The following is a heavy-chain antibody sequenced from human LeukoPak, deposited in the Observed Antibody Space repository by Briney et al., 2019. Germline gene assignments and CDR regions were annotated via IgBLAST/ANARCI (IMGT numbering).Heavy chain of an antibody. D-gene: IGHD2-21*02. V-gene: IGHV3-48*02. CDR2: ISSSSSRM. Sequence: PGGSLRLSCAASGFTFSSHTMNWGRQAPGKGLEWVSYISSSSSRMYYADSVKGRFTISRDNAKDSLYLQMNSLRDEDTAVYYCARGLAYCGGDCYRALDYWGQGTLVTVSS. CDR1: GFTFSSHT. J-gene: IGHJ4*02. CDR3: ARGLAYCGGDCYRALDY.